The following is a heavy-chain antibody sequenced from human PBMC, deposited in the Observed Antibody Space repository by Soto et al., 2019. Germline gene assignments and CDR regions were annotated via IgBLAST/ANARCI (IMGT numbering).Heavy chain of an antibody. Sequence: SETLSLTCTVSGGSISSYYWSWIRQPPGKGLEWIGYIYYSGSTNYNPSLKSRVTISVDTSKNQFSLKPSSVTAADTAVYYCAGKYYDFWSGYLSYFDYWGQGTLVTVSS. V-gene: IGHV4-59*08. J-gene: IGHJ4*02. CDR2: IYYSGST. CDR3: AGKYYDFWSGYLSYFDY. D-gene: IGHD3-3*01. CDR1: GGSISSYY.